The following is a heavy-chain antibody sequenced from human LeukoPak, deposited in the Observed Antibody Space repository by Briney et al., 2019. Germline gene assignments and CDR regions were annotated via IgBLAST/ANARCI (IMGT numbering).Heavy chain of an antibody. CDR2: ISYDGSNK. V-gene: IGHV3-30*18. D-gene: IGHD3-9*01. Sequence: GGSLRLSCAASGFTFSSYSMNWVRQAPGKGLEWVAVISYDGSNKYYADSVKGRFTISRDNSKNTLYLQMNSLRAEDTAVYYCAKDLGHLLRYFDWLLDYYYGMDVWGQGTTVTVSS. CDR3: AKDLGHLLRYFDWLLDYYYGMDV. J-gene: IGHJ6*02. CDR1: GFTFSSYS.